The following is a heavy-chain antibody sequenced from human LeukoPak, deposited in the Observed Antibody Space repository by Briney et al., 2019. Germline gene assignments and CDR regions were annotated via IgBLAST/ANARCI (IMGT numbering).Heavy chain of an antibody. CDR3: ARGTGDFDY. CDR2: ISGSGGST. Sequence: GGSLRLSCAASGFTFSSYAMSWVRQAPGKGLEWVSAISGSGGSTYYADSVKGRFTISRDNAKNSLYLQMNSLRAEDTVVYYCARGTGDFDYWGQGTLVTVSS. J-gene: IGHJ4*02. D-gene: IGHD7-27*01. V-gene: IGHV3-23*01. CDR1: GFTFSSYA.